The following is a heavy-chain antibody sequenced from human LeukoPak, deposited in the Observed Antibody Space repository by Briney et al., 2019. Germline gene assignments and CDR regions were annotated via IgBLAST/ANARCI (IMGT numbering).Heavy chain of an antibody. CDR2: ISSSSSYI. D-gene: IGHD3-10*01. J-gene: IGHJ4*02. CDR1: GFTFSSYS. Sequence: GGSLRLSCAASGFTFSSYSMNWVRQAPGKGLEWVSSISSSSSYIYYADSVKGRFTISRDNAKNSLYLQMNSLRAEDTAVYYCATLRRASPGDYWGQGTLVTVSS. CDR3: ATLRRASPGDY. V-gene: IGHV3-21*01.